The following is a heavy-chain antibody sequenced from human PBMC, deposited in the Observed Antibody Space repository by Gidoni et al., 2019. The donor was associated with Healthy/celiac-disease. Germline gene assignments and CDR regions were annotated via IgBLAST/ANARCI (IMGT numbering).Heavy chain of an antibody. CDR3: ARGPRFGELLSPYYYGMDV. CDR2: INHSGST. CDR1: GGSFTGSH. J-gene: IGHJ6*02. D-gene: IGHD3-10*01. Sequence: QVQLQQWGAGLLKPSETLSLTCAVYGGSFTGSHWSWIRQPPGKGLEWIGEINHSGSTNYNPSLKSRVTISVDTSKNQFSLKLSSVTAADTAVYYCARGPRFGELLSPYYYGMDVWGQGTTVTVSS. V-gene: IGHV4-34*01.